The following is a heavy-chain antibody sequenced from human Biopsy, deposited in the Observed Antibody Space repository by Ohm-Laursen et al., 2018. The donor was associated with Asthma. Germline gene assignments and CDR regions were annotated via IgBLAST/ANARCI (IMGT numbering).Heavy chain of an antibody. Sequence: SLRLSCAASGFDLRDYTMNWVRQAPGKGLEWVGVISKDASTQDYADSVKGRFTMARDNSKNTLDLQMNSLREEDTAVYYCVRDGTDDAFDIWGQGTVVSVSS. CDR3: VRDGTDDAFDI. D-gene: IGHD1-1*01. J-gene: IGHJ3*02. CDR2: ISKDASTQ. V-gene: IGHV3-30*01. CDR1: GFDLRDYT.